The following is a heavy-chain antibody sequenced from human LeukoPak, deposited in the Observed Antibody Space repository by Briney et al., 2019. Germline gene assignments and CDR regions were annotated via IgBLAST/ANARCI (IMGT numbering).Heavy chain of an antibody. CDR3: VRDEEGSAWYE. V-gene: IGHV3-30-3*01. Sequence: GGSLRLSCAASGFTFSSYAMHWVRQAPGKGLEWVAVISYDGSNKYYADSVKGRFTISRDNSKNTLYLQMNSLRAEDTAVYYCVRDEEGSAWYEWGQGALVTVSS. CDR1: GFTFSSYA. D-gene: IGHD6-13*01. CDR2: ISYDGSNK. J-gene: IGHJ4*02.